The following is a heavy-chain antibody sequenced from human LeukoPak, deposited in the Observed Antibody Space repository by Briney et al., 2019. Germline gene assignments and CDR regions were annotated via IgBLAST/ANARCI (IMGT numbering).Heavy chain of an antibody. Sequence: GRSLRLSCAASGFTFSDYPMHWVRQAPGKGLEWLAVISHDGSNQYYSDSVKGRFTISRDNSKNTLYLQMNSLRAEDTAVYYCARDSRDYPLRPNSRARFSAGAFDIWGQGTMVTVSS. CDR1: GFTFSDYP. CDR2: ISHDGSNQ. J-gene: IGHJ3*02. D-gene: IGHD6-25*01. V-gene: IGHV3-30-3*01. CDR3: ARDSRDYPLRPNSRARFSAGAFDI.